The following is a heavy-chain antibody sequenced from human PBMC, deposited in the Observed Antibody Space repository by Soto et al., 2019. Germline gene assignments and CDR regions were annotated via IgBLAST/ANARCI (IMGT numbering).Heavy chain of an antibody. Sequence: SQTLSLTCAITWDSVSSNSAVWSWVRQSPSRGLEWLGRTYYRSKWYYEYAVSVRGRITINQDTSKNQYSLQLNSVTPEDTAVYFCARGEQYSGRIFDYRGQGTLVNVSS. J-gene: IGHJ4*01. D-gene: IGHD1-26*01. CDR3: ARGEQYSGRIFDY. CDR2: TYYRSKWYY. CDR1: WDSVSSNSAV. V-gene: IGHV6-1*01.